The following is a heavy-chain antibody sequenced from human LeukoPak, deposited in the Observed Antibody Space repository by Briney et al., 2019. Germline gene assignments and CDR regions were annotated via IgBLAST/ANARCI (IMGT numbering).Heavy chain of an antibody. CDR2: ISYDGSDK. J-gene: IGHJ6*04. Sequence: GGSLRLSCAASGFTFSNYGMHWVRQAPGKGPEWLAVISYDGSDKYYADSVKGRFTISRDNSKNTLYLQMNSLRAEDTAVYYCAKDEGGLLWFGEFNSYYYYGMDVWGKGTTVTVSS. V-gene: IGHV3-30*18. CDR3: AKDEGGLLWFGEFNSYYYYGMDV. CDR1: GFTFSNYG. D-gene: IGHD3-10*01.